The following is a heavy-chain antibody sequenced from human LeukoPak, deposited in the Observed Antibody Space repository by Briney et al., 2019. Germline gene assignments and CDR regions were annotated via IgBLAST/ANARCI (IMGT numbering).Heavy chain of an antibody. J-gene: IGHJ6*02. CDR2: IKQDGSEK. CDR1: GFTISSYW. CDR3: ARGRSYLDV. Sequence: PGGSLRLSCAASGFTISSYWMSWVRQAPGKGLEWVANIKQDGSEKYYVDSVKGRFTISRDNAKNSLYLQMNSLRAEDTAVYYCARGRSYLDVWGQGTTVTVSS. D-gene: IGHD1-26*01. V-gene: IGHV3-7*05.